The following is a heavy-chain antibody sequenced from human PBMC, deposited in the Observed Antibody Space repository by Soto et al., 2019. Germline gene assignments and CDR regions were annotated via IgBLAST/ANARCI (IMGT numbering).Heavy chain of an antibody. CDR2: FFIGGTT. V-gene: IGHV4-39*07. D-gene: IGHD6-13*01. J-gene: IGHJ4*02. CDR3: ASSHGGQLDPFDY. Sequence: SETLSLTCAVSGGSISSSTYYWGWMRQPPGKGLEWIASFFIGGTTSYNPSLKSRVSISVDTSKNHFSLKLTSVTAADTAVYYCASSHGGQLDPFDYWGQGTLVNVSS. CDR1: GGSISSSTYY.